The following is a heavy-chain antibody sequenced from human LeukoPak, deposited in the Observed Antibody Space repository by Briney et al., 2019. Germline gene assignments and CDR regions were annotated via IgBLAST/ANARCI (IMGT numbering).Heavy chain of an antibody. D-gene: IGHD6-19*01. CDR3: ARLAVAGY. Sequence: PGGSLRLSCAASGLTFSTYWMSWVRQAPGKGLEWVAVISYDGSNKYYADSVKGRFTISRDNSKNTLYLQMNSLRAEDTAVYYCARLAVAGYWGQGTLVTVSS. CDR2: ISYDGSNK. J-gene: IGHJ4*02. V-gene: IGHV3-30-3*01. CDR1: GLTFSTYW.